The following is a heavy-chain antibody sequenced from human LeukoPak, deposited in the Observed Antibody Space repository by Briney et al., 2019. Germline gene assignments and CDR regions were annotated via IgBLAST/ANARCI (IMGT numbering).Heavy chain of an antibody. CDR3: ASSGSSIQFDP. CDR2: INPNSGGT. J-gene: IGHJ5*02. Sequence: GASVKVSCKASGYTFTDYYFHWVRQAPGQGLEWMGWINPNSGGTVYAQNFQGRVTMTRDTSISIVYMELSNLRSDDTAVYYCASSGSSIQFDPWGQGTLVTVSS. CDR1: GYTFTDYY. D-gene: IGHD1-26*01. V-gene: IGHV1-2*02.